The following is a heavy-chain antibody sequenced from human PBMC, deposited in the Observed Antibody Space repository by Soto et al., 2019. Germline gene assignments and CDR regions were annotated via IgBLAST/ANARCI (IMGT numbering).Heavy chain of an antibody. V-gene: IGHV3-53*01. CDR2: ITSGGST. CDR3: ARAVGYGSFYSYYGMDV. J-gene: IGHJ6*02. Sequence: EVQLVESGGGLIQPGGSLRLSCAVSGFTVSSNSMTWVRQAPGKGLEWVSVITSGGSTYYADSVKCRFTISRDHSKNTLYLQMNTLRAEDTAVYYCARAVGYGSFYSYYGMDVWGQGTTVTSSS. CDR1: GFTVSSNS. D-gene: IGHD5-18*01.